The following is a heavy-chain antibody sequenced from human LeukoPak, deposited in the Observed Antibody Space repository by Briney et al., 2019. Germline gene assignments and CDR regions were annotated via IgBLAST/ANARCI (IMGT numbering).Heavy chain of an antibody. CDR2: ISYDGSNK. Sequence: GGSLRLSCAASGFTFSSYAMHWVRQASGKGLEWVAVISYDGSNKYYADSVKGRFTISRDNSKNTLYLQMNSLRAEDTAVYYCARGAEYSSPMGYWGQGTLVTVSS. D-gene: IGHD6-6*01. J-gene: IGHJ4*02. CDR1: GFTFSSYA. CDR3: ARGAEYSSPMGY. V-gene: IGHV3-30-3*01.